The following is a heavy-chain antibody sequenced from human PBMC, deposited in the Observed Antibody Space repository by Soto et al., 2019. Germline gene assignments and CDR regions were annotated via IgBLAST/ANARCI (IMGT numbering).Heavy chain of an antibody. D-gene: IGHD6-19*01. CDR1: GYTFTSYA. CDR3: GRVWLAVAGQDAFDI. Sequence: SVKVSCKASGYTFTSYAISWVRQAPGQGLEWMGGIIPIFGTANYAQKFQGRVTITADESTSTAYMELSSLRSEDTAVYYCGRVWLAVAGQDAFDIWGQGTMV. J-gene: IGHJ3*02. V-gene: IGHV1-69*13. CDR2: IIPIFGTA.